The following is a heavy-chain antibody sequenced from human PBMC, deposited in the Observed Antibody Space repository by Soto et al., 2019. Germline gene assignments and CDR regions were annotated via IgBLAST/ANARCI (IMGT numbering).Heavy chain of an antibody. CDR2: IYYSGST. D-gene: IGHD3-3*01. V-gene: IGHV4-59*08. Sequence: SETLSLTCTVSGGSISSYYWSWIRQPPGKGLEWIGYIYYSGSTDYNPSLKSRVTISVDTSKNQFSLKLSSVTAADTAVYYCARQPDDFWSRPNLYYMDVWGKGTTVTVSS. J-gene: IGHJ6*03. CDR1: GGSISSYY. CDR3: ARQPDDFWSRPNLYYMDV.